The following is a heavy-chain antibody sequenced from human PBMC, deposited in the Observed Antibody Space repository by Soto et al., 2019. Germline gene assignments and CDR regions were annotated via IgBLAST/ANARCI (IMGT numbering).Heavy chain of an antibody. J-gene: IGHJ4*02. Sequence: PGESLKISCKGSGYSFTNYWIGWVRQMPGKGLEWMGIIYPSDSDTRYSPSFQGQVTISADNSISTAYLHYSSLKASDTAMYYCARRDISGFPDYWGQGTLVTVSS. CDR1: GYSFTNYW. D-gene: IGHD3-22*01. CDR2: IYPSDSDT. CDR3: ARRDISGFPDY. V-gene: IGHV5-51*01.